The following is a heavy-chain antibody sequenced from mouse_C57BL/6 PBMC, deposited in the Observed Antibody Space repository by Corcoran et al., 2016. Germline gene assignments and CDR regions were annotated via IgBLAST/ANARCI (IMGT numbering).Heavy chain of an antibody. V-gene: IGHV1-26*01. D-gene: IGHD2-3*01. CDR3: ASPLDGYYFAY. CDR1: GYTFTDYY. J-gene: IGHJ3*01. Sequence: EVQLQQSGPELVKPGASVKISCKASGYTFTDYYMNWVKQSHGKSLEWIGDINPNNGGTSYNQKFKGKATLTVDKSSSTAYMELRSLTSEDSAVYYCASPLDGYYFAYWGQGTLVTVSA. CDR2: INPNNGGT.